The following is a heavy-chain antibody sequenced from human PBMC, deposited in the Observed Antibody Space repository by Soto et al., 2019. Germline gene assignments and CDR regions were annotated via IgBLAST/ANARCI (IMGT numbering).Heavy chain of an antibody. CDR1: GFTFSIYA. Sequence: GGSLRLSCAASGFTFSIYAMTWVRQAPGKGLEWVSGISGSDGSTNYADSMKGRFTISRDNSKNTLYLQMNSLRAEDTGVYCCAKAPGPRTHGYFQLWGQGTLVTVSS. V-gene: IGHV3-23*01. CDR2: ISGSDGST. CDR3: AKAPGPRTHGYFQL. J-gene: IGHJ1*01.